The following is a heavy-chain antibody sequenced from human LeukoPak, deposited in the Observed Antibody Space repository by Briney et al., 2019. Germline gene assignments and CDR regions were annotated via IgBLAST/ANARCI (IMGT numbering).Heavy chain of an antibody. CDR3: AKGAYDYIEMGYFDY. J-gene: IGHJ4*02. CDR1: GFSLSNSA. D-gene: IGHD5-12*01. V-gene: IGHV3-23*01. Sequence: GGSLRLSCAASGFSLSNSAMSWVRQAPGKGLQWVSLIIASSGCTFYADSVKGRFTISRDTSKNTLYLQMNSLRAEDTAVYYCAKGAYDYIEMGYFDYWGQGTLVTVSS. CDR2: IIASSGCT.